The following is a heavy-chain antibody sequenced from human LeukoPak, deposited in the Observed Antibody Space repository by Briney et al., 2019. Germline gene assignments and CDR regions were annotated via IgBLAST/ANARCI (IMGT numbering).Heavy chain of an antibody. CDR3: AKDRCSNGIGCYYYYMEV. Sequence: PGGSLRLSCVASGFTFSSNGMHWVRQAPGKGLEWVAYIQYDRTNEQYAHSVKGRFRISRDNSNNILYLQMNSLRTEDTAVYYCAKDRCSNGIGCYYYYMEVWGKGTTVTISS. CDR1: GFTFSSNG. CDR2: IQYDRTNE. D-gene: IGHD2-8*01. V-gene: IGHV3-30*02. J-gene: IGHJ6*03.